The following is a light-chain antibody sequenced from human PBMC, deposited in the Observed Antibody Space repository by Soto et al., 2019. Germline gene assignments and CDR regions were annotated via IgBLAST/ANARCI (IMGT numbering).Light chain of an antibody. CDR2: GAS. V-gene: IGKV3-15*01. CDR1: QSVSSSY. Sequence: ETVLTQSPGTLSLSPGVRATLSCRGGQSVSSSYLAWYQKKPGQAPRLLLYGASTRATGIPARFSGSGSGTELTLTLSSLQSEDFAVYYCQQYNNWPPITFGQGTRLEIK. J-gene: IGKJ5*01. CDR3: QQYNNWPPIT.